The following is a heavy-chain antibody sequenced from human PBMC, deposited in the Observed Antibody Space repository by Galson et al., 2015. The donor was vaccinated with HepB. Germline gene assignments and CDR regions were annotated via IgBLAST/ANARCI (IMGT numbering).Heavy chain of an antibody. Sequence: SLRLSCADSGFTFSHYWMNWVRLAPGKGLEWVANIKQDGSAKNYVDSVKGRFTISRDNTKNPLYLQMNSLRAEDTAVYYCARLTLYFDTTGYDLWAIDIWGQGTMVTVAS. CDR1: GFTFSHYW. V-gene: IGHV3-7*03. CDR3: ARLTLYFDTTGYDLWAIDI. CDR2: IKQDGSAK. J-gene: IGHJ3*02. D-gene: IGHD3-22*01.